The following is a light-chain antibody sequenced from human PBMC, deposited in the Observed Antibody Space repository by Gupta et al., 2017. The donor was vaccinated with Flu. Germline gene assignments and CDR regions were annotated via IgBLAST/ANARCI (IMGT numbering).Light chain of an antibody. Sequence: PSSLSAFVGDRVTITCQASQDISNLVNWYQQRPGGVPRLLIYDTYSLQAGVTSRFRGTRSGTEFILTISSLQPEDIATYYCQEYDQVPYNFGQGTKVEIK. J-gene: IGKJ2*01. CDR1: QDISNL. CDR3: QEYDQVPYN. V-gene: IGKV1-33*01. CDR2: DTY.